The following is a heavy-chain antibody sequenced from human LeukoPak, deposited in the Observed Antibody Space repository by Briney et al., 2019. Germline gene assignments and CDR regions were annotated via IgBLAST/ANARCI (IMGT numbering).Heavy chain of an antibody. CDR1: GGTFSSNA. V-gene: IGHV1-69*04. Sequence: SVKVSCKACGGTFSSNAITWVRQAPGLGLEWMGRIIPMFGITNYAQKFQGRVTITADKSTSAAYMELSSLRFEDTAIYYCASGRVPDYGHLDYYYYGLDVWGQGTSVTVSS. D-gene: IGHD4-17*01. CDR2: IIPMFGIT. J-gene: IGHJ6*02. CDR3: ASGRVPDYGHLDYYYYGLDV.